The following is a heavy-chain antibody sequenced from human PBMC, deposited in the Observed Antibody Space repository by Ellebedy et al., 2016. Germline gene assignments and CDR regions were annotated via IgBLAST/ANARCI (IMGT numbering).Heavy chain of an antibody. V-gene: IGHV3-74*01. Sequence: GGSLRLXXAASGFTFSSYWMHWVRQAPGKGLVWVSRISTDGSSTNYADSVKGRFTISRDNAKNTLYLQMNSLRAEDTAVYYCARGSITVFGGVDVWGKGTTVTVSS. CDR3: ARGSITVFGGVDV. CDR2: ISTDGSST. D-gene: IGHD3-3*01. CDR1: GFTFSSYW. J-gene: IGHJ6*04.